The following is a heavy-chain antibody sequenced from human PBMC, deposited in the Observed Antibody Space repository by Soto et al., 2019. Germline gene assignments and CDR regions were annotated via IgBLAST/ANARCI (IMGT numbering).Heavy chain of an antibody. CDR3: ARGRGYSYDHNWFDP. J-gene: IGHJ5*02. CDR2: MNPNSGNT. Sequence: EASVKVSCKASEYTFTGYDINWVRQAPGQGLEWMGWMNPNSGNTGYAQKFQGRVTMTRNTSISTAYMELSSLRSEDTAVYYCARGRGYSYDHNWFDPWGQGTLVTVSS. D-gene: IGHD5-18*01. CDR1: EYTFTGYD. V-gene: IGHV1-8*01.